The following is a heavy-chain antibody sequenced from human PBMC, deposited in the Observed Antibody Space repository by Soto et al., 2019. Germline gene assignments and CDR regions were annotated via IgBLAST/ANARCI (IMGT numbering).Heavy chain of an antibody. V-gene: IGHV1-2*02. CDR3: ARAVYSSSNYFDY. Sequence: GPSVKVSCKASGYTFTGYYMHWVRQAPGQGLEWMGWINPNSGGTNYAQKFQGRVNMTRDTSISTAYMELSRLRSDDTAVYYCARAVYSSSNYFDYWGQGTLVTVPQ. D-gene: IGHD6-6*01. CDR1: GYTFTGYY. J-gene: IGHJ4*02. CDR2: INPNSGGT.